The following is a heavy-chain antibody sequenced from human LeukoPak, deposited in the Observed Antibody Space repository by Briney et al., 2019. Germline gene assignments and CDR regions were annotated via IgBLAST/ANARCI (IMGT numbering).Heavy chain of an antibody. D-gene: IGHD1-26*01. Sequence: PGGSLRLSCAASGFTFSSYSMNWVRQAPGKGLEWVSSISSSSSYIYYADSVEGRFTISRDNAKNSLYLQMNGLRAEDTAVYYCARGVVGASPEDYWGQGTLVTVSS. J-gene: IGHJ4*02. CDR2: ISSSSSYI. CDR3: ARGVVGASPEDY. CDR1: GFTFSSYS. V-gene: IGHV3-21*01.